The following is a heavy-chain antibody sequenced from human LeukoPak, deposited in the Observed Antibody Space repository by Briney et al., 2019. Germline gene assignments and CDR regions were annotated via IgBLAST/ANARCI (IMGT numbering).Heavy chain of an antibody. J-gene: IGHJ5*02. Sequence: SQTLSLTCAISGDSVSSNRAAWNWIRQSPSRGLEWLGRTYYRSRWYNDYVESVKSRITINPDTSKNQFSLQLNSVTPEDTAVYYCARGVAAPGTGGLSWFDPWGQGTLVTVSS. CDR3: ARGVAAPGTGGLSWFDP. CDR1: GDSVSSNRAA. CDR2: TYYRSRWYN. V-gene: IGHV6-1*01. D-gene: IGHD6-13*01.